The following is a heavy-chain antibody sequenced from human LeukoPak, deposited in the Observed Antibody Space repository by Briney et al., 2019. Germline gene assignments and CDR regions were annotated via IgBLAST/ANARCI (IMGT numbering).Heavy chain of an antibody. CDR3: TRHTYGVYYFDY. CDR2: IRSKANSYAT. D-gene: IGHD4-17*01. Sequence: GGSLRLSCAASGFTFTGFAMHWVRQASGKGLEWVDRIRSKANSYATAYAASVKGRFTISRDDSKNTAYLQLNSLKTEDTAVYYCTRHTYGVYYFDYWGQGTLVTVSS. CDR1: GFTFTGFA. J-gene: IGHJ4*02. V-gene: IGHV3-73*01.